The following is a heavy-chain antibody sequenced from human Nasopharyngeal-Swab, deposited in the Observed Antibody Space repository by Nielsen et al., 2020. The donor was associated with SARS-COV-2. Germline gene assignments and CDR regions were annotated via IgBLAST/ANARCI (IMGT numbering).Heavy chain of an antibody. CDR2: IRSKANSYAT. J-gene: IGHJ5*02. Sequence: GESLKISCAASGFTFSGSAMHWVRQASGKGPEWVGRIRSKANSYATAYAASVKGRFTISRDDSKNTAYLQMNSLKTEDTAVYYCTSSPDYDFWSGYSNWFDPWGQGTLVTVSS. CDR1: GFTFSGSA. V-gene: IGHV3-73*01. D-gene: IGHD3-3*01. CDR3: TSSPDYDFWSGYSNWFDP.